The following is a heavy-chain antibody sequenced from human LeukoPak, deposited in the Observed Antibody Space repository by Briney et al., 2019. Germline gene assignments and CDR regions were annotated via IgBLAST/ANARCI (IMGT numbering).Heavy chain of an antibody. Sequence: SETLSLTCAVSGGSLSTHHWSWIRQSPGRGLEWIGYISDSGSTNYNPSLKSRVTISVDTSKNQFSLMLSSVTAADTAVYYCARGYDSSAYYPFNYWGQGTLVTVSS. V-gene: IGHV4-59*11. D-gene: IGHD3-22*01. CDR3: ARGYDSSAYYPFNY. CDR1: GGSLSTHH. CDR2: ISDSGST. J-gene: IGHJ4*02.